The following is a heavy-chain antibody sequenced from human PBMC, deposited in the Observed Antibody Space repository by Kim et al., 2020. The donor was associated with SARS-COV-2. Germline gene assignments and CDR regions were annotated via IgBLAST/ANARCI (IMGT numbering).Heavy chain of an antibody. CDR3: ARGRGVDY. Sequence: GSQNSYADSAKGRFTTSRDNATNSVYLQINSLGGEDTAVYDCARGRGVDYWGQGTLVTVSS. J-gene: IGHJ4*02. CDR2: GSQN. V-gene: IGHV3-7*04.